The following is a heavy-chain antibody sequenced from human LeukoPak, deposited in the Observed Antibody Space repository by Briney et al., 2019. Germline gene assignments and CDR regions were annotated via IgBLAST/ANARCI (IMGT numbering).Heavy chain of an antibody. CDR2: INPSGGST. J-gene: IGHJ6*03. CDR1: GYTFTSYY. V-gene: IGHV1-46*01. CDR3: ARDGQPGSLKHYYMDV. Sequence: GASVKVSCKASGYTFTSYYMHWVRQAPGQGLEWMGIINPSGGSTSYAQKFQGRVTMTRDTSTSTVYMELSSLRSEDTAVYYCARDGQPGSLKHYYMDVWGKGTTVTVSS.